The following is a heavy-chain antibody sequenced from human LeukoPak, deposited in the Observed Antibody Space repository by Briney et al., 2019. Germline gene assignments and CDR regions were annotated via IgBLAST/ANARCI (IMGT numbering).Heavy chain of an antibody. CDR1: GFTFSSYA. D-gene: IGHD5-12*01. CDR2: ISSGFINI. V-gene: IGHV3-48*04. J-gene: IGHJ6*04. Sequence: GGSLRLSCAASGFTFSSYAMSWVRQAPGKGLEWISYISSGFINIYYADSVKGRFTISRDNAKNSLYLQMNSLRAEDTAVYYCARGSADYSWYMDVWGKGATVTVSS. CDR3: ARGSADYSWYMDV.